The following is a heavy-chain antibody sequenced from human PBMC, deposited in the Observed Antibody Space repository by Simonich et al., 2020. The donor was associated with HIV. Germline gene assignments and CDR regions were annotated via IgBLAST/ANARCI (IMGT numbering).Heavy chain of an antibody. D-gene: IGHD2-2*01. V-gene: IGHV4-34*01. CDR1: GWSFSGYY. CDR3: ARGFYQRLYYFDY. CDR2: INHRGST. Sequence: QVQLQQWGAGLLKPSETLSLPCAVYGWSFSGYYWSWIRQPPGKGLEWIGEINHRGSTNNNPSLKSRVTISVDTSKNQFSLKLSSVTAADTAVYYCARGFYQRLYYFDYWGQGTLVTVSS. J-gene: IGHJ4*02.